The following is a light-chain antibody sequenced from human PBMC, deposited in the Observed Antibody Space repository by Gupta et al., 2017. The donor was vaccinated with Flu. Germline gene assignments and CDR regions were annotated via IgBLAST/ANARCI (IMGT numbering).Light chain of an antibody. CDR1: QSISSY. Sequence: PARLSLSRGERATLSCRASQSISSYLAWYQQKPGQAPRLLIYDASNRATGIPDRFSGSGSGTDFTLTISSLEPEDFAVYYCQQRSNCPLTFGGGTKVEIK. CDR3: QQRSNCPLT. CDR2: DAS. V-gene: IGKV3-11*01. J-gene: IGKJ4*01.